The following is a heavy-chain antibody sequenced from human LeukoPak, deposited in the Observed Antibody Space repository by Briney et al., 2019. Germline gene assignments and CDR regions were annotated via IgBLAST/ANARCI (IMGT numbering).Heavy chain of an antibody. CDR1: GYSFTSYW. V-gene: IGHV5-51*01. CDR3: ARSINFWSGYYYESFDY. CDR2: IYPGDSDT. J-gene: IGHJ4*02. D-gene: IGHD3-3*01. Sequence: GESLKISCKGSGYSFTSYWIGWVRQMPAKGLEWVGIIYPGDSDTRYSPSFQGQVTISADKSISTAYLQWSSLKDSDTAMYYCARSINFWSGYYYESFDYWGQGTLVTVSS.